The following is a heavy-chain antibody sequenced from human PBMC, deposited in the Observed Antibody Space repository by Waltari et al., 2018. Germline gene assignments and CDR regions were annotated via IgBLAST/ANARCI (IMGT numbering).Heavy chain of an antibody. D-gene: IGHD2-15*01. CDR2: IVVGSGNT. V-gene: IGHV1-58*01. Sequence: MQLVQSGPEVKKPGTSVKVSCKASGFTFTSSAVQWVRQARGHRLEWIGWIVVGSGNTNYAQKFQERVTITRDMSTSTAYMELSSLRSEDTAVYYCAADSYCSGGSCYGADYWGQGTLVTVSS. CDR1: GFTFTSSA. J-gene: IGHJ4*02. CDR3: AADSYCSGGSCYGADY.